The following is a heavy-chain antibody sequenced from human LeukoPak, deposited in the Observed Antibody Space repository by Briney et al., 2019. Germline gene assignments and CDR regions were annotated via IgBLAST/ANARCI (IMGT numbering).Heavy chain of an antibody. D-gene: IGHD3-22*01. CDR1: GFTFSSHA. CDR2: INWDGGSA. CDR3: AKSPYDSSGYYED. Sequence: PGGSLRLSCAASGFTFSSHAMHWVRQAPGKGLEWVSLINWDGGSAFYADSVKGRFTISRDNSKNSLYLQMNSLSAEDTALYYCAKSPYDSSGYYEDWGQGTLVTVSS. J-gene: IGHJ4*02. V-gene: IGHV3-43D*03.